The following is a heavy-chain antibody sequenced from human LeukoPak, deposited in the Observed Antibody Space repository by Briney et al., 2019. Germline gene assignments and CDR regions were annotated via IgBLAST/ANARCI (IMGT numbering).Heavy chain of an antibody. Sequence: SVKVCCTASGGTFSSYAISWARQAPGQGNEWMGGIIPIFGTANYAQKFQGRVTITADESTSTAYMELSSLRSEDTAVYYCARGSGDDILTGYPYYFDYWGQGTLVTVSS. CDR2: IIPIFGTA. V-gene: IGHV1-69*01. J-gene: IGHJ4*02. CDR3: ARGSGDDILTGYPYYFDY. CDR1: GGTFSSYA. D-gene: IGHD3-9*01.